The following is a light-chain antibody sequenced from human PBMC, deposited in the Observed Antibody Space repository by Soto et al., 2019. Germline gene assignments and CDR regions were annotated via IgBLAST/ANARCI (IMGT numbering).Light chain of an antibody. J-gene: IGKJ1*01. CDR2: AAS. CDR3: QQTYSTPPT. Sequence: DIQITQSRSSLSASVGDRVTITCRSSQSISTYLNWYQQKAGLAPKLLIYAASSLQSEVPSRFSGSGSGTDFTLTISSLQPEDFATYYCQQTYSTPPTLGQGTKVDIK. V-gene: IGKV1-39*01. CDR1: QSISTY.